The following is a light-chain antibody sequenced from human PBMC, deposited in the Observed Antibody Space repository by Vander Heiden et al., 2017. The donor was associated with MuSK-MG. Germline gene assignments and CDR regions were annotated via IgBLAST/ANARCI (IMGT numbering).Light chain of an antibody. Sequence: QTVVTQEPSLTVSPGGTVTLTCASSTGAVTSGYYPNWFQQKPGQAPRALSDSTSNKHSWTPARFSGSLLGGKAALTLSGVQPEDEAEYYCLLYYGGALVFGTGTKVTVL. CDR3: LLYYGGALV. V-gene: IGLV7-43*01. CDR1: TGAVTSGYY. CDR2: STS. J-gene: IGLJ1*01.